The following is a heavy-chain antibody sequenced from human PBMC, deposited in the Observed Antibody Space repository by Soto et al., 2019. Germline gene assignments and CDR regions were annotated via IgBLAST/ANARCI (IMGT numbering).Heavy chain of an antibody. J-gene: IGHJ4*02. Sequence: SETLSLTCAVYGGSFSGYYWSWIRQPPGKGLEWIGEINHSGSTNYNPSLKSRVTISVDTSKNQFSLKLSSVTAADTAVYYCARGRPPNYVWGSYRDYWGQGTLVTVSS. CDR1: GGSFSGYY. CDR2: INHSGST. V-gene: IGHV4-34*01. CDR3: ARGRPPNYVWGSYRDY. D-gene: IGHD3-16*02.